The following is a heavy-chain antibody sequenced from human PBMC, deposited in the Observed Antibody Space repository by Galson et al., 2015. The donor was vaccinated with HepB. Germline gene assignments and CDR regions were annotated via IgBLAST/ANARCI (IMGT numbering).Heavy chain of an antibody. CDR2: INPNSGGT. J-gene: IGHJ6*02. V-gene: IGHV1-2*02. CDR1: GYTFTGYY. Sequence: SVKVSCKASGYTFTGYYMHWVRQAPGQGLEWMGWINPNSGGTNYAQKFQGRVTMTRDTSISTAYMELSRLRSDDTAEYYCARDLGATYGMDVWGQGTTVTVSS. CDR3: ARDLGATYGMDV. D-gene: IGHD4-17*01.